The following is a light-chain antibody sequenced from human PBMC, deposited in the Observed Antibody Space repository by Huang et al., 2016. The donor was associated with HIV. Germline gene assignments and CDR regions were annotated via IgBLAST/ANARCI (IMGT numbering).Light chain of an antibody. J-gene: IGKJ5*01. Sequence: IQLTQSPSSVSASEGDTVRITCRASQDISSWLAWYQQKPREAPTLLIHSTSRFNGSGSGTDFFLTINSLRPDDFATYYCQQANMYPRSFGQGTRLDIK. V-gene: IGKV1-12*01. CDR1: QDISSW. CDR2: S. CDR3: QQANMYPRS.